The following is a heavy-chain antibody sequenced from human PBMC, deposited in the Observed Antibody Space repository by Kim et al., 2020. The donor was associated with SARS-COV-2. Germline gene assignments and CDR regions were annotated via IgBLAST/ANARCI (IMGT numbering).Heavy chain of an antibody. CDR2: INTNTGNP. CDR3: ARLLRTSVSTSYYFYGMDV. V-gene: IGHV7-4-1*02. J-gene: IGHJ6*02. Sequence: ASVKVSCKASGYTFTRHSMSWVRQAPGQGLQWMGWINTNTGNPTYGQGFTGRSVFSLDTSVSTAYLQINNLKAEDTAVYFCARLLRTSVSTSYYFYGMDVWGQETAVSVS. D-gene: IGHD2-2*01. CDR1: GYTFTRHS.